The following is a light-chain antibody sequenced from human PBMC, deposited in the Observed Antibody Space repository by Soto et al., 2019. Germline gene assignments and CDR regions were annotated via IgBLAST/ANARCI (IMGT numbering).Light chain of an antibody. CDR3: QQYDNLPIT. V-gene: IGKV1-33*01. Sequence: DIQMTQSPSSLSASVGDRVTITCQASQDINNFLNWYQQKPGKAPKLLIYDASKLDTGVPSRFRVSRSGTAFTFTSSSLQPDDVATYYCQQYDNLPITFGPGTKVDIK. J-gene: IGKJ3*01. CDR1: QDINNF. CDR2: DAS.